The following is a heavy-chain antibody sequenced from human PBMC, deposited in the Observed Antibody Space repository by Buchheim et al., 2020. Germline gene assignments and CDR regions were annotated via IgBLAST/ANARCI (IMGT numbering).Heavy chain of an antibody. CDR3: ARDLAFDVRGLAVVRRGYFDY. J-gene: IGHJ4*02. D-gene: IGHD6-19*01. Sequence: QVQLVESGGGLVKPGGSLRLSCAASGFTFSDYYMSWIRQAPGKGLEWVSYISSSGSTIYYADSVKGRFTISRDNAKNSQYLQMNSLRAEDTAVYYCARDLAFDVRGLAVVRRGYFDYWGQGTL. V-gene: IGHV3-11*01. CDR1: GFTFSDYY. CDR2: ISSSGSTI.